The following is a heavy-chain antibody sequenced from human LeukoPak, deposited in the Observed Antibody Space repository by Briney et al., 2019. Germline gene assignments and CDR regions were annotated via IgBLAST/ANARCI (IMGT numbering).Heavy chain of an antibody. CDR3: ARAIEVGAMTPFDY. Sequence: NPSETLSLTCTVSGYSIRSDYYWGWIRQPPGKGLEWIGSIYHSGSTYYNPSLKSRVTISVDTSKNQFSLKLSSVTAADTAVYYCARAIEVGAMTPFDYWGQGTLVTVSS. J-gene: IGHJ4*02. CDR1: GYSIRSDYY. CDR2: IYHSGST. D-gene: IGHD1-26*01. V-gene: IGHV4-38-2*02.